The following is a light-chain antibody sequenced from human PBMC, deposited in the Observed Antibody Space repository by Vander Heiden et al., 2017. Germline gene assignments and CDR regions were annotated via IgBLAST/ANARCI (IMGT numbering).Light chain of an antibody. CDR2: DVS. J-gene: IGLJ1*01. CDR3: SSYTSSSTYV. Sequence: QSALTQPAPVSGSPGQSITIPCTGTSSAVGIYNYVSWHQQHPGKAPKLMIYDVSNRPSGVSDRFSGSKSGNTASLTISGLRPEDEADYYCSSYTSSSTYVFGTGTKVTVL. V-gene: IGLV2-14*03. CDR1: SSAVGIYNY.